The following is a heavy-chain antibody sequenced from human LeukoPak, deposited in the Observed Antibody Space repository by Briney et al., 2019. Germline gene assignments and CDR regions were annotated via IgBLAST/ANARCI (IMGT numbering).Heavy chain of an antibody. V-gene: IGHV3-72*01. D-gene: IGHD6-6*01. CDR1: GFTFSNYN. J-gene: IGHJ4*02. CDR2: SRDKGNRYTT. Sequence: GGSLRLSCAASGFTFSNYNINWVRQAPGKGLEWVGRSRDKGNRYTTAYAASVRGRFTISRDDSKNSLYLQMNSLKIEDTAVYYCTRLGIAPRDFDYWGQGTLVTVSS. CDR3: TRLGIAPRDFDY.